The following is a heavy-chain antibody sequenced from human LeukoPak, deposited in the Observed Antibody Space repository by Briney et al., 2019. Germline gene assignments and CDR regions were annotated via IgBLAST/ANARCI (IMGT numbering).Heavy chain of an antibody. J-gene: IGHJ6*03. CDR2: IKQDGSEK. CDR3: ARDRQQLVYNYMDV. D-gene: IGHD6-13*01. CDR1: GFTFSSYW. Sequence: PGGSLRLSCAASGFTFSSYWMSWVRQAPGKGLEWVANIKQDGSEKYYVDSVKGRFTISRDNAKNSLYLQMNSLRAEDTAAYYCARDRQQLVYNYMDVWGKGTTVTVSS. V-gene: IGHV3-7*01.